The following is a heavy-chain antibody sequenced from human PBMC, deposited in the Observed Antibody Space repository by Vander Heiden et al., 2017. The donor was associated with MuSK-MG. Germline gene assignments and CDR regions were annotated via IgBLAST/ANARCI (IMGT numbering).Heavy chain of an antibody. J-gene: IGHJ4*02. CDR1: GFTFSSYA. Sequence: EVQLVESAGGLVQPGWSLRLSCSASGFTFSSYAMHWVRQAPGKGLEYVSAISSNGGSTYYADSVKGRFTISRDNSKNTLYLQMSSLRAEDTAVYYCVKADGSGSYSHFDYWGQGTLVTVSS. CDR3: VKADGSGSYSHFDY. D-gene: IGHD3-10*01. CDR2: ISSNGGST. V-gene: IGHV3-64D*06.